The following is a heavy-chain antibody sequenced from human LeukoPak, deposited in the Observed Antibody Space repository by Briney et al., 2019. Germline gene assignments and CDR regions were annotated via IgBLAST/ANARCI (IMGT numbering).Heavy chain of an antibody. Sequence: GGSLRLSCAASGFTFSRSWMNWVRQAPGKGLEWVASIKEDGSEKYYVDSVKGRFTISRDNAKNSLFLQMNSLRAEDTAVYYCARKVDGDFCNGRYHFDYWGQGALVTVSS. J-gene: IGHJ4*02. CDR1: GFTFSRSW. CDR2: IKEDGSEK. D-gene: IGHD6-19*01. V-gene: IGHV3-7*03. CDR3: ARKVDGDFCNGRYHFDY.